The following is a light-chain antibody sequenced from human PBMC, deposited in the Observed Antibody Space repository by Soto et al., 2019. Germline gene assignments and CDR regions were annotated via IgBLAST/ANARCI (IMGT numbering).Light chain of an antibody. V-gene: IGKV1-5*03. CDR1: QSISNW. CDR2: KAS. CDR3: QQYNNYWT. Sequence: DIHMTQSPSSLSASVGNRVTITCRASQSISNWLAWYQQKPGKAPKLLIYKASILESGVPSSLNGSGSGTEFTLTISSMKPADFASYYCQQYNNYWTFGHGTKVDIK. J-gene: IGKJ1*01.